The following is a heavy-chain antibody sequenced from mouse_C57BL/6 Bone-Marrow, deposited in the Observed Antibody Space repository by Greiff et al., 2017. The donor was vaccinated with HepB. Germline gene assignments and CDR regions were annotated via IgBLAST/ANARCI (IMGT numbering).Heavy chain of an antibody. V-gene: IGHV1-55*01. J-gene: IGHJ2*01. CDR2: IYPGSGST. CDR3: ARPASSYSSNLYYFDY. Sequence: VQLQQPGAELVKPGASVKMSCKASGYTFTSYWITWVKQRPGQGLEWIGDIYPGSGSTNYNEKFKSKATLTVDTSSSTAYMQLSSLTSEDSAFYYCARPASSYSSNLYYFDYWTQGTTLTVSS. D-gene: IGHD2-5*01. CDR1: GYTFTSYW.